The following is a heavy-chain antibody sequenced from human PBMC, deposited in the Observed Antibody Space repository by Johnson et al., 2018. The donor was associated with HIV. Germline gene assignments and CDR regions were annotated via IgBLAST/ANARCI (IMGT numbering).Heavy chain of an antibody. D-gene: IGHD6-6*01. CDR2: MSFDGSKK. J-gene: IGHJ3*02. CDR3: AKVRSSSSYGAFDI. CDR1: GFTFSSYA. V-gene: IGHV3-30*04. Sequence: VQLVESGGGLVQPGGSLRLSCDASGFTFSSYAMHWVRQAPGKGLEWVAFMSFDGSKKYYADSVKGRFTISRDSAISMSYMQLNSLGADDTAIYFCAKVRSSSSYGAFDIWGQGTMVTVSS.